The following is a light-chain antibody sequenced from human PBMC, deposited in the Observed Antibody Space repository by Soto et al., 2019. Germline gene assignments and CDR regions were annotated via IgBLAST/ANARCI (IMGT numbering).Light chain of an antibody. CDR1: QSISKW. CDR3: QQYSTYRA. Sequence: DIQMTQSPPTVSASVGDRVTISCRASQSISKWLAWYQQKPGKAPKLLIYDASNLESGVPSRFSGSGSGTEFSLTISSLQPDDFATYYCQQYSTYRAFGQGTKVEVK. V-gene: IGKV1-5*01. J-gene: IGKJ1*01. CDR2: DAS.